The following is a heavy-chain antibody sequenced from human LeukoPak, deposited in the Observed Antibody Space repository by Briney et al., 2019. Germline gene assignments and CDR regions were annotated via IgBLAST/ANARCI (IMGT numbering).Heavy chain of an antibody. CDR2: ISGGGSGT. V-gene: IGHV3-23*01. J-gene: IGHJ3*02. Sequence: GGSLRLSYAPSGFTFSSYAMSWVRQAPGKGLEWVAVISGGGSGTYYADSVRGRFTISRKNSKNTVYLQMNRLRAEDTAIYYCAKAVGSSGYFSRDAFDIWGQGTMVTVSS. CDR1: GFTFSSYA. D-gene: IGHD3-22*01. CDR3: AKAVGSSGYFSRDAFDI.